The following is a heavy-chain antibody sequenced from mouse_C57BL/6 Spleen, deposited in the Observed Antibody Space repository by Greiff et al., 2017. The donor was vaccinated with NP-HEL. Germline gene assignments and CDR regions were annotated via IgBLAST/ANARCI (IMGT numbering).Heavy chain of an antibody. Sequence: EVRLVESGGGLVKPGGSLKLSCAASGFTFSSYAMSWVRQTPEKRLEWVATISDGGSYTYYPDNVKGRFTISRDNAKNNLYLQMSHLKSEDTAMYYCARDRFYDYDYAMDYWGQGTSVTVSS. CDR1: GFTFSSYA. CDR3: ARDRFYDYDYAMDY. CDR2: ISDGGSYT. J-gene: IGHJ4*01. D-gene: IGHD2-4*01. V-gene: IGHV5-4*01.